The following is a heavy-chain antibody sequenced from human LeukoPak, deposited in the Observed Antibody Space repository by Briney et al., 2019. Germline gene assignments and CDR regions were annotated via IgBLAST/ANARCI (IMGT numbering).Heavy chain of an antibody. V-gene: IGHV4-34*01. J-gene: IGHJ4*02. Sequence: SETLSPTCAVYGGSFSGYYWSWIRQPPGKGLEWIGEINHSGSTNYNPSLKSRVTISVDTSKNQFSLKLSSVTAADTAVYYCARGHIAVAAKYYFDYWGQGTLVTVSS. CDR1: GGSFSGYY. CDR3: ARGHIAVAAKYYFDY. D-gene: IGHD6-19*01. CDR2: INHSGST.